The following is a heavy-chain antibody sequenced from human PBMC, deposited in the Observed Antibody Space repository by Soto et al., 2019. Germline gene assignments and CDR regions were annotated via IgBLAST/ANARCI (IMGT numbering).Heavy chain of an antibody. J-gene: IGHJ5*02. V-gene: IGHV1-46*01. CDR2: INPTGGNT. CDR3: ARAITIFGIGGIDP. CDR1: GYTFTNYF. D-gene: IGHD3-3*01. Sequence: ASVKVSCKASGYTFTNYFMHWVRQAPGQGLEWMGRINPTGGNTSYAQKFQGRVTMTRNTSISTAYMELSSLRSEDTAVYYCARAITIFGIGGIDPWGQGTLVTVSS.